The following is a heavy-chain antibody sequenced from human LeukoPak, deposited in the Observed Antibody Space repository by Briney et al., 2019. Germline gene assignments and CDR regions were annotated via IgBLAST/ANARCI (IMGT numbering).Heavy chain of an antibody. CDR2: ISSSSSYI. CDR1: GFTFGSYS. J-gene: IGHJ4*02. D-gene: IGHD4-17*01. Sequence: GGSLRLSCAASGFTFGSYSMNWVRQAPGKGLEWVSSISSSSSYIYYADSVKGRFTISRDNAKNSLYLQMNSLRAEDTAVYYCARDGYGDSYFDYWGQGTLVTVSS. V-gene: IGHV3-21*01. CDR3: ARDGYGDSYFDY.